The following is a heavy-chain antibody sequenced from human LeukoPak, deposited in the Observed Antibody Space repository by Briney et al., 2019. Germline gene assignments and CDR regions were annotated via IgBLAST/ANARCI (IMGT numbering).Heavy chain of an antibody. V-gene: IGHV3-7*01. CDR1: GFTFSSYW. CDR3: ARGLTTTPNSFDP. J-gene: IGHJ5*02. CDR2: MNQDGSTK. Sequence: GGSLRLSCAASGFTFSSYWMNWVRQAPGTGLEWVANMNQDGSTKYYLDSVKGRFTISRDNAKNSLYLQMNSLRAEETAVYYCARGLTTTPNSFDPWGQGTLVTVSS. D-gene: IGHD4-17*01.